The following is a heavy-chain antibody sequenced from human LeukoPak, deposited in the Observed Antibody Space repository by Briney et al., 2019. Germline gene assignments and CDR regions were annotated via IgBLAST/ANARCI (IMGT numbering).Heavy chain of an antibody. Sequence: ASVKVSCKASGGTFSSYAISWVRQAPGQGLEWMGGIIPIFGTANYAQKFQGRVTITADESTSTAYMELSSLRSEDTAVYYCARGPTQLRQFHYYYYYMGVWGKGTTVTVSS. CDR2: IIPIFGTA. V-gene: IGHV1-69*13. CDR1: GGTFSSYA. J-gene: IGHJ6*03. D-gene: IGHD4-23*01. CDR3: ARGPTQLRQFHYYYYYMGV.